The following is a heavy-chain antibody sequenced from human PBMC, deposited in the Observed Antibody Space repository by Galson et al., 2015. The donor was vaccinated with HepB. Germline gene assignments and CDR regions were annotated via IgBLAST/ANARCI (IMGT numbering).Heavy chain of an antibody. CDR1: GGTFSSYA. J-gene: IGHJ5*02. Sequence: SVKVSCKASGGTFSSYAISWVRQAPGQGLEWTGGIIPIFGTANYAQKFQGRVTITADESTSTAYMELSSLRSEDTAVYYCAREARRGHIVVVVAATGWFDPWGQGTLVTVSS. CDR3: AREARRGHIVVVVAATGWFDP. CDR2: IIPIFGTA. V-gene: IGHV1-69*13. D-gene: IGHD2-15*01.